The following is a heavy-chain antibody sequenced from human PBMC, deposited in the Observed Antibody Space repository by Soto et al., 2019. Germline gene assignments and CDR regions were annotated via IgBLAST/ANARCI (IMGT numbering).Heavy chain of an antibody. J-gene: IGHJ3*02. V-gene: IGHV1-69*02. CDR1: GYTFTSYY. CDR3: AGSITIFGGRGNAFDI. Sequence: ASVKVSCKASGYTFTSYYMHWVRQAPGQGLEWMGRIIPILGIANYAQKFQGRVTITADKSTSTAYMELSSLRSEDTAVYYCAGSITIFGGRGNAFDIWGQGTMVTVSS. CDR2: IIPILGIA. D-gene: IGHD3-3*01.